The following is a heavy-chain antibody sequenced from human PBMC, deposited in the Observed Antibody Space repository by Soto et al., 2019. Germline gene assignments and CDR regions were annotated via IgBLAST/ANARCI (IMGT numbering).Heavy chain of an antibody. CDR1: GLTVSGKKY. D-gene: IGHD5-12*01. CDR2: VYDLDGT. CDR3: ATWHLREHAYDI. V-gene: IGHV3-53*01. J-gene: IGHJ3*02. Sequence: ESGGGLIQPGGSLRLSCVASGLTVSGKKYMAWVRQAPGKGPEWLSGVYDLDGTYYADSVRGRFTTSIDSSRTTVYLQMRELRPENTALYFWATWHLREHAYDIWGQGTMVTVSS.